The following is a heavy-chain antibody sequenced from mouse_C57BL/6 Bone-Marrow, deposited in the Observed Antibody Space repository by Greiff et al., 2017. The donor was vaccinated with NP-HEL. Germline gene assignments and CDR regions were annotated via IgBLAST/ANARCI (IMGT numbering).Heavy chain of an antibody. CDR1: GYTFTSYG. V-gene: IGHV1-81*01. Sequence: VQLVESGAELARPGASVKLSCKASGYTFTSYGISWVKQRTGQGLEWIGEIYPRSGNTYYNEKFKGKATLTADKSSSTAYMELRSLTSEDSAVYFCARWGLRRENYWGQGTTLTVSS. J-gene: IGHJ2*01. CDR2: IYPRSGNT. CDR3: ARWGLRRENY. D-gene: IGHD2-2*01.